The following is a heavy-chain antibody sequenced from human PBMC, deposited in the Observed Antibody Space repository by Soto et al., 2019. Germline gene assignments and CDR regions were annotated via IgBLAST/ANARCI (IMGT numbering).Heavy chain of an antibody. CDR1: GGSISSSSYY. J-gene: IGHJ4*02. CDR3: ARNALKSWYRAHFDY. Sequence: QLQLQESGPGLVKPSETLSLTCTVSGGSISSSSYYWGWIRQPPGKGLEWIGSIYYSGSTYYNPSLKRRVTISVDTSKNQFSLKLSSVTAADTAVYYCARNALKSWYRAHFDYWGQGTLVTVSS. CDR2: IYYSGST. V-gene: IGHV4-39*01. D-gene: IGHD6-13*01.